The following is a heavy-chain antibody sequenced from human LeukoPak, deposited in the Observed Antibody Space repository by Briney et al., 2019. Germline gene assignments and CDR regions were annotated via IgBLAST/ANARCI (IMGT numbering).Heavy chain of an antibody. CDR2: INHSGST. CDR3: ARGDGAAAGSLDY. CDR1: GGSFSGYY. J-gene: IGHJ4*02. D-gene: IGHD6-13*01. V-gene: IGHV4-34*01. Sequence: KSSETLSLTCAVYGGSFSGYYWSWIRQPPGKGLEWIGEINHSGSTNYNPSLKSRVTISVDTSKNQFSLKLSSVTAADTAVYYCARGDGAAAGSLDYWGQGTLVTVSS.